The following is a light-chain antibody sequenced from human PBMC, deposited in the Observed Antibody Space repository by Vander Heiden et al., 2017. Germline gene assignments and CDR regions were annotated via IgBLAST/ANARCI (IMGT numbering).Light chain of an antibody. Sequence: DIVMTQSPDPLAVSLGERATINCKSSQSVLYSSNNKNYLAWYQHKPGQPPKLLIYWASTRESGVPDRFSGSGSGTDFTLTISSLQAEDVALYYCQQYYSTPPITFGQGTRLEIK. V-gene: IGKV4-1*01. CDR2: WAS. CDR3: QQYYSTPPIT. J-gene: IGKJ5*01. CDR1: QSVLYSSNNKNY.